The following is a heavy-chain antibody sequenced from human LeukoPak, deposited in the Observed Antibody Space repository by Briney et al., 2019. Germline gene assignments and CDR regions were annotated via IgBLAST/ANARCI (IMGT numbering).Heavy chain of an antibody. CDR1: GFTFSSYA. CDR2: ISYDGSNK. V-gene: IGHV3-30-3*01. D-gene: IGHD6-19*01. J-gene: IGHJ4*02. Sequence: PGRSLRLSCAASGFTFSSYAMHWVRQAPGKGLEWVAVISYDGSNKYYADSVKGRFTISRDNSKNTLYLQMNSLRAEDTAVYYCARYSSGWPFDYWGQGTLVTVSS. CDR3: ARYSSGWPFDY.